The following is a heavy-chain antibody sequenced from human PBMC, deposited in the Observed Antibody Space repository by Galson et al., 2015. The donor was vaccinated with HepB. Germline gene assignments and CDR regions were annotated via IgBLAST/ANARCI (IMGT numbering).Heavy chain of an antibody. CDR2: IDSRSNTI. CDR3: TRDQDGDYDFDY. D-gene: IGHD4-17*01. Sequence: SLRLSCAASGFTFSSYGMTWVRQAPGKGLEWVSHIDSRSNTISYGDSVRGRFTISRDNAKNSLYLHMNSLRDEDTAVYYCTRDQDGDYDFDYWGQGTLVTVSS. V-gene: IGHV3-48*02. CDR1: GFTFSSYG. J-gene: IGHJ4*02.